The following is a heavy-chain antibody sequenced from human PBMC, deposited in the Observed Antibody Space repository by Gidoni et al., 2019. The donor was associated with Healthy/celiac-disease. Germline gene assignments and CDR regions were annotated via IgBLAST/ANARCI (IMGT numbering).Heavy chain of an antibody. CDR3: ARAPYYYDSSGYDY. Sequence: QVQLVQSGAEVKKPGASVKVSCKASGYTFTGYYMHWVRQAPGQGLEWRGWNNPNSGGTNYAQKFQGRVTMTRDTSISTAYMELSRLRSDDTAVYYCARAPYYYDSSGYDYWGQGTLVTVSS. V-gene: IGHV1-2*02. CDR2: NNPNSGGT. CDR1: GYTFTGYY. J-gene: IGHJ4*02. D-gene: IGHD3-22*01.